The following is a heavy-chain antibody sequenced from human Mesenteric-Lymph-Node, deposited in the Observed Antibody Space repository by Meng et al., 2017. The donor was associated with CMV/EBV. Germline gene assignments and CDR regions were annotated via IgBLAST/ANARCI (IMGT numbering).Heavy chain of an antibody. D-gene: IGHD3-10*01. CDR3: AKAAYASGTFYFDD. CDR1: GFTFSSYE. Sequence: GGSLRLSCAASGFTFSSYEMNWVRQAPGKGLEWVSYISSSGSTIYYADSVKGQFTISRDNAKNSLYLQMNSLRAEDTAVYYCAKAAYASGTFYFDDWGQGTRVTVSS. V-gene: IGHV3-48*03. J-gene: IGHJ4*02. CDR2: ISSSGSTI.